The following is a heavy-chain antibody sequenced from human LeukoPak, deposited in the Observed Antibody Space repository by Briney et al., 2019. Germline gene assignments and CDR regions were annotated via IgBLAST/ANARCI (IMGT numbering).Heavy chain of an antibody. CDR2: IYYSGST. Sequence: SETLSLTCAVSGGSISSGGYSWSWIRQPPGNGLEWIGYIYYSGSTYYNPSLKSRVTISVDTSKNQLSLKLSSVTAADTAVYYCARESNYYGSGTGWFDPWGQGTLVTVSS. D-gene: IGHD3-10*01. J-gene: IGHJ5*02. V-gene: IGHV4-30-4*07. CDR3: ARESNYYGSGTGWFDP. CDR1: GGSISSGGYS.